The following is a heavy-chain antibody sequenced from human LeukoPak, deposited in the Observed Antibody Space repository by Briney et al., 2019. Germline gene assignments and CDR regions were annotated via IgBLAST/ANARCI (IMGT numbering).Heavy chain of an antibody. CDR3: ARDKGGYAPSDAFDI. V-gene: IGHV7-4-1*02. D-gene: IGHD5-12*01. J-gene: IGHJ3*02. CDR2: INTNTGNP. Sequence: GASVKVSCKASGGTFSSYAISWVRQAPGQGLEWMGWINTNTGNPTYAQGFTGRFVFSLDTSVSTAYLQISSLKAEDTAVYYCARDKGGYAPSDAFDIWGQGTMVTVSS. CDR1: GGTFSSYA.